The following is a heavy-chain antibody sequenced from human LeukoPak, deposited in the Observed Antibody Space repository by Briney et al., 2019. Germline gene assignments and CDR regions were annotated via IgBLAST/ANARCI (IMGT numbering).Heavy chain of an antibody. D-gene: IGHD6-13*01. V-gene: IGHV1-2*06. CDR1: GYIFTSYP. CDR2: INPNSGGT. Sequence: GASVKVSCKASGYIFTSYPIGWVRQAPGQGLEWMGRINPNSGGTNYAQKFQGRVTMTRDTSISTAYMELSRLRSDDTAVYYCARDYSSSWYYWGQGTLVTVSS. J-gene: IGHJ4*02. CDR3: ARDYSSSWYY.